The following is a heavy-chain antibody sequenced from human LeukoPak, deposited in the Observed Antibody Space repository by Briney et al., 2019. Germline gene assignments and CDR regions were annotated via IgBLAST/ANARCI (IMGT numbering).Heavy chain of an antibody. J-gene: IGHJ4*02. CDR3: TRATDLRDYYDSSGYYARPPLY. Sequence: GGSLRLSCTASGFTFGDYAMSWVRQAPGKGLEWVGFIRSKAYGGTTEYAASVKGRFTISRDDSKSIAYLQMNSLKTEDTAVYYCTRATDLRDYYDSSGYYARPPLYWGQGTLVTVSS. CDR2: IRSKAYGGTT. CDR1: GFTFGDYA. V-gene: IGHV3-49*04. D-gene: IGHD3-22*01.